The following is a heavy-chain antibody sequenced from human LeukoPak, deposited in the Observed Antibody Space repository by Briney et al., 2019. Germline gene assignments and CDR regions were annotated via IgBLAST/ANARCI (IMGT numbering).Heavy chain of an antibody. CDR3: AGLVQIPAATNWFDP. J-gene: IGHJ5*02. CDR1: GYSFTTYW. V-gene: IGHV5-51*01. CDR2: IYPGDSSA. D-gene: IGHD2-2*01. Sequence: GESLKISCKGSGYSFTTYWIGWVRQMPGKGLEWMGIIYPGDSSARYSPSFQGQVTISADKSITTAYLQWSSLTASDTAICYCAGLVQIPAATNWFDPWGQGTLVTVSS.